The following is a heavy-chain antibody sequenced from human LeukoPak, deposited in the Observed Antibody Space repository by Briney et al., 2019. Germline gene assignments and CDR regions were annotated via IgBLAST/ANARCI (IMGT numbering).Heavy chain of an antibody. CDR2: IRPSGGST. CDR1: GYTFTNYY. V-gene: IGHV1-46*01. Sequence: ASVKVSCKASGYTFTNYYMHWVRQAPGPGLEWMGIIRPSGGSTSYAQKFQGRVTLTRDTSTTTVYMELSSLRSEDTAVYYCARDSVAGPWYFDLWGRGTLVTVSS. J-gene: IGHJ2*01. CDR3: ARDSVAGPWYFDL. D-gene: IGHD6-19*01.